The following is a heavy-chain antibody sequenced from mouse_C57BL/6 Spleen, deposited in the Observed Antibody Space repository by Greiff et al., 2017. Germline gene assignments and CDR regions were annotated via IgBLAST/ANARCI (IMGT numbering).Heavy chain of an antibody. Sequence: VKLMESGAELVKPGASVKMSCKASGYTFTSYWITWVKQRPGQGLEWIGDIYPGSGSTNYNEKFKSKATLTVDTSSSTAYMQLSSLTSEDSAVYYCASPIYYGNYGGAMDYWGQGTSVTVSS. J-gene: IGHJ4*01. CDR2: IYPGSGST. D-gene: IGHD2-1*01. V-gene: IGHV1-55*01. CDR1: GYTFTSYW. CDR3: ASPIYYGNYGGAMDY.